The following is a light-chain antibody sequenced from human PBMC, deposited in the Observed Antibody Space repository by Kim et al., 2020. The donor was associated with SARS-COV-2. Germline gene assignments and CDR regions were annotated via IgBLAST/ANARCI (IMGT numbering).Light chain of an antibody. CDR3: AAWDDSLSGRV. J-gene: IGLJ3*02. CDR1: SSNIGSKY. Sequence: GQRVTISCSGSSSNIGSKYVYWYQQLPGTAPKLLIYRNNQRPSGVPDRFSGSKSGTSASLAISGLRSEDEADYYCAAWDDSLSGRVFGGGTKLTV. CDR2: RNN. V-gene: IGLV1-47*01.